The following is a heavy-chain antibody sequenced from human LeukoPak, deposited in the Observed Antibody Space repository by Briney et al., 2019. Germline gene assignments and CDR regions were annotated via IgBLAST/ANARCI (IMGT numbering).Heavy chain of an antibody. CDR1: GGSISSYY. CDR3: AREVADYGGYYYYHYMDV. Sequence: SETLSLTCTVSGGSISSYYWSWIRQPAGKGLEWIGRIYTSGSNNYKPSLKSRVTMSVHTSKNQFSLKLSSVTAADTAMYYCAREVADYGGYYYYHYMDVWGKGTTVTISS. CDR2: IYTSGSN. D-gene: IGHD4-23*01. V-gene: IGHV4-4*07. J-gene: IGHJ6*03.